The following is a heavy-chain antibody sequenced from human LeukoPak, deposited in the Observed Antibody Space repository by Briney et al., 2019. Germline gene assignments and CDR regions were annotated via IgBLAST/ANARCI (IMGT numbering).Heavy chain of an antibody. D-gene: IGHD2-15*01. CDR2: ISYDGSNK. V-gene: IGHV3-30-3*02. CDR3: AKQLGYCSDGSCYFPY. CDR1: GFTFSSYA. J-gene: IGHJ4*02. Sequence: PGRSLRLSCAASGFTFSSYAMHWVRQAPGKGLEWVAVISYDGSNKYYADSVKGRFTISRDNSKNTLCLQMNSLRAEDTAVYYCAKQLGYCSDGSCYFPYWGQGTLVTVSS.